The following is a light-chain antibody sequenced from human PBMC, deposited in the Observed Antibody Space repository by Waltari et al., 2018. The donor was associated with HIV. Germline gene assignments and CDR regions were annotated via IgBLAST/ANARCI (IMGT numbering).Light chain of an antibody. Sequence: SFELPLPLSVSVALGQTARISGGGAKIGNQRVHWYQYRPGQARILVMDKSDVRPAGIPERFSGSNTGNSATLSIPKVQAGDEADYSCQVWHNSSVMFGGGTKLTVL. V-gene: IGLV3-9*01. CDR1: KIGNQR. CDR2: KSD. CDR3: QVWHNSSVM. J-gene: IGLJ3*02.